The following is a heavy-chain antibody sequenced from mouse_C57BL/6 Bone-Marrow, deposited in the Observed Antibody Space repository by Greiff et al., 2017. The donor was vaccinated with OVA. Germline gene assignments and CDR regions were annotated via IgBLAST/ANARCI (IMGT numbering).Heavy chain of an antibody. CDR2: IYPRDGDT. J-gene: IGHJ3*01. CDR1: GYAFSSYW. V-gene: IGHV1-80*01. CDR3: ARGAD. Sequence: QVQLKESGAALVKPGASVKISCKASGYAFSSYWMHWVQQRPGQGLEWIGQIYPRDGDTNYNGKFKGKATLTADKSSSPAYMQLSSLTSEDSAVYFCARGADWGQGTLVTVAA.